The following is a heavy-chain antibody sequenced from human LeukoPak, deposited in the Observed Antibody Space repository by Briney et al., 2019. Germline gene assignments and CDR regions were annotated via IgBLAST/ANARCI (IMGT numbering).Heavy chain of an antibody. D-gene: IGHD3-3*01. CDR3: ARQFGSGYWYYYYMDV. Sequence: SETLSLTCTVSGGSISSSSYYWGWIRQPPGKGLEWIGSIYYSGSTYYDPSLKSRVTISVDTSKNQFSLKLSSVTAADTAVYYCARQFGSGYWYYYYMDVWGQGTTVTVSS. V-gene: IGHV4-39*01. CDR1: GGSISSSSYY. CDR2: IYYSGST. J-gene: IGHJ6*03.